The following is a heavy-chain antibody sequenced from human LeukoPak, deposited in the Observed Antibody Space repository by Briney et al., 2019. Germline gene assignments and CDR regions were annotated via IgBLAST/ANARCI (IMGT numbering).Heavy chain of an antibody. V-gene: IGHV3-7*01. CDR2: IKQDGSEK. D-gene: IGHD6-19*01. Sequence: GGSLRLSCAASGFTFSSYWMSWVRQAPGKGLEWVANIKQDGSEKYYVDSVKGRFTISRDNAKNSLYLQMNSLRAEDTAVYYCGRDFSGWYGGFSDYWGQGTLVTVSS. CDR3: GRDFSGWYGGFSDY. J-gene: IGHJ4*02. CDR1: GFTFSSYW.